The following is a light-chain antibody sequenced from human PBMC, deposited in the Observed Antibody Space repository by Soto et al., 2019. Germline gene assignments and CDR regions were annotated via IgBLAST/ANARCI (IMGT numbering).Light chain of an antibody. CDR1: SSDVGGYNY. J-gene: IGLJ1*01. CDR3: SSYTSDTTGV. V-gene: IGLV2-14*03. CDR2: DVT. Sequence: QSALTQPASVSGSPGQSIAISCTGTSSDVGGYNYVSWYQQHPGKAPKLMIYDVTTRPSGVSNRFSCSKSGNTAALTISGLQAEYEADYYCSSYTSDTTGVFGTGTKLTVL.